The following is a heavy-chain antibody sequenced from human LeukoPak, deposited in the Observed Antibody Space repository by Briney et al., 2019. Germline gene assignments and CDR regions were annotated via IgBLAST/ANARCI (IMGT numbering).Heavy chain of an antibody. Sequence: GGSLRLSCAASGFTFSSYEMNWVRQAPGKGLEWVSYISSGGSTVHYANSVKGRFTISRDNAKNSLYLQMNSLRAEDTAVYYCARVIIVGATGIWGQGTMVTVSS. CDR2: ISSGGSTV. D-gene: IGHD1-26*01. CDR1: GFTFSSYE. V-gene: IGHV3-48*03. CDR3: ARVIIVGATGI. J-gene: IGHJ3*02.